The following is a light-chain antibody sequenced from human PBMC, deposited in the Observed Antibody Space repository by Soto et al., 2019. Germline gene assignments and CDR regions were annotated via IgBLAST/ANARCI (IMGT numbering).Light chain of an antibody. CDR2: DAT. CDR3: QQRRSWPRA. Sequence: IVLTQSPATVSLSPGERATLSCRASQSVGSYLAWFQQTPGQAPRLLIYDATNRATGIPARFNGSGSGTDITLTISSLEPEDFAVYYCQQRRSWPRAFGQGTKLDIK. CDR1: QSVGSY. J-gene: IGKJ1*01. V-gene: IGKV3-11*01.